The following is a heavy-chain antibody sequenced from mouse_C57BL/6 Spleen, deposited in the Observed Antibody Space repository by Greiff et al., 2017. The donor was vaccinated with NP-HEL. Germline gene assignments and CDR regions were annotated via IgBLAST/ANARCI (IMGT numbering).Heavy chain of an antibody. CDR3: ARNWDYSNYWFAY. D-gene: IGHD2-5*01. Sequence: QVQLKQSGPGLVQPSQSLSITCTVSGFSLTSYGVHWVRQSPGKGLEWLGVIWSGGSTDYNAAFISRLSISKDNSKSQVFFKMNSLQADDTAIYYCARNWDYSNYWFAYWGQGTLVTVSA. V-gene: IGHV2-2*01. CDR2: IWSGGST. CDR1: GFSLTSYG. J-gene: IGHJ3*01.